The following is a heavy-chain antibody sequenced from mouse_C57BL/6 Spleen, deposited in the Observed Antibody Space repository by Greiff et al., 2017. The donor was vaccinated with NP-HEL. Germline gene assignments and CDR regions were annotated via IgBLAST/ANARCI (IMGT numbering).Heavy chain of an antibody. J-gene: IGHJ3*01. V-gene: IGHV5-17*01. CDR2: ISSGSSTI. D-gene: IGHD2-1*01. CDR3: ARGNLAY. Sequence: EVKVVESGGGLVKPGGSLKLSCAASGFTFSDYGMHWVRQAPEKGLEWVAYISSGSSTIYYADTVKGRFTSSRDNAKNTLFLQMTSLRSEDTAMYYCARGNLAYWGQGTLVTVSA. CDR1: GFTFSDYG.